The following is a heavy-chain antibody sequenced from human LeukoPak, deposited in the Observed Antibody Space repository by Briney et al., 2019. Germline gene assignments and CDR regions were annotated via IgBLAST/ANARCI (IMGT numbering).Heavy chain of an antibody. V-gene: IGHV4-4*07. CDR2: IYTSGST. J-gene: IGHJ4*02. Sequence: PSETLSLTCAVYGGSFSGYYWNWIRQPAGKGLEWIGRIYTSGSTNYNPSLKSRVTMSVDTSKNQFSLKLSSVTAADTAVYYCAREVGATDFDYWGQGTLVTVSS. CDR3: AREVGATDFDY. CDR1: GGSFSGYY. D-gene: IGHD1-26*01.